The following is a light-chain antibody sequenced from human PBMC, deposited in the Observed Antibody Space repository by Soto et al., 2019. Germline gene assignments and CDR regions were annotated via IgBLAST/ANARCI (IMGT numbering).Light chain of an antibody. V-gene: IGKV3-15*01. CDR1: QRVSSN. Sequence: EIVMTQAPVSMSVYPGERATLSCRASQRVSSNVAWYQQKPGQAPRLLIYGASTRATGIPARFSGSGSGTEFTLTISSLQSEDFAVYYCQQYNNWPPYTFGQGTKVDI. CDR2: GAS. J-gene: IGKJ2*01. CDR3: QQYNNWPPYT.